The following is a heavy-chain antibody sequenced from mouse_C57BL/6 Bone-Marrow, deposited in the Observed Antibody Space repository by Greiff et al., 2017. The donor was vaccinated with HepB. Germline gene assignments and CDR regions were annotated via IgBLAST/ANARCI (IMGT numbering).Heavy chain of an antibody. Sequence: VQLKESGTVLARPGASVKMSCKTSGYTFTSYWMHWVKQRPGQGLEWIGAIYPGNSDTSYNQKFKGKAKLTAVTSASTAYMELSRLTHEDSAVYYCTRVVYYSNYVDYWGQGTTLTVSS. J-gene: IGHJ2*01. CDR1: GYTFTSYW. D-gene: IGHD2-5*01. CDR3: TRVVYYSNYVDY. V-gene: IGHV1-5*01. CDR2: IYPGNSDT.